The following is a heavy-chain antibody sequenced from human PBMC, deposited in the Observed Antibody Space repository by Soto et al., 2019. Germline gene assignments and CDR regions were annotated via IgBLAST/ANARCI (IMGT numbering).Heavy chain of an antibody. CDR2: VYSGGTT. CDR3: SRDPGYRNCMDG. J-gene: IGHJ6*02. V-gene: IGHV3-66*01. Sequence: GGALRLSCEVSGFTVSSDYMTWVRQAPGKGLEWFSTVYSGGTTYYADSVKGRFIISRDNSKNTLFLQMNNLRVEDTAMYYCSRDPGYRNCMDGWGQGTTVTVSS. D-gene: IGHD5-18*01. CDR1: GFTVSSDY.